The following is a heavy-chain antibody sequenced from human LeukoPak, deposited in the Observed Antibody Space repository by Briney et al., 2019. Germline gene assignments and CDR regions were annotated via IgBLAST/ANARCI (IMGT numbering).Heavy chain of an antibody. V-gene: IGHV3-23*01. J-gene: IGHJ3*02. Sequence: PGGSLRLSCAASGFTFSSYAMSWVRQAPGKGLEWVSAISGSGGSTYYADSVKGRFTISRDNSKNTLYLQMNSLRAEDTAVYYCARGGWTTVVTGGAFDIWGQGTMVTVSS. CDR1: GFTFSSYA. CDR2: ISGSGGST. CDR3: ARGGWTTVVTGGAFDI. D-gene: IGHD4-23*01.